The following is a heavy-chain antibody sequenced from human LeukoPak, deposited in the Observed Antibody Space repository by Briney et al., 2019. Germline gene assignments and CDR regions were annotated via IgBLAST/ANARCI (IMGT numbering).Heavy chain of an antibody. CDR2: IYYSGST. Sequence: SETLSLTCTVSGGSISSYYWSWIRQPPGKGLEWIGYIYYSGSTNYNPSLKSRVTISVDTSKNQFSLKLSSVTAADTAVYYCAREINGLTGSSWTSYNWFDPWGQGTLVTVSS. CDR3: AREINGLTGSSWTSYNWFDP. J-gene: IGHJ5*02. CDR1: GGSISSYY. D-gene: IGHD6-13*01. V-gene: IGHV4-59*12.